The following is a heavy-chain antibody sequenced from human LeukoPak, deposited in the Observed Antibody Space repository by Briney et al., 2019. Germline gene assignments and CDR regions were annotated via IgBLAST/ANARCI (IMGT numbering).Heavy chain of an antibody. CDR3: ARSPSITMIVVAGAFDI. Sequence: SQTLSLTCTVSGGSISSGDYYWSWIRQPPGKGLEWIGYIYYSGSTYYNPSLESRVTISVDTSKNQFSLKLSSVTATDTAVYYCARSPSITMIVVAGAFDIWGQGTMVTVSS. D-gene: IGHD3-22*01. CDR1: GGSISSGDYY. CDR2: IYYSGST. J-gene: IGHJ3*02. V-gene: IGHV4-30-4*01.